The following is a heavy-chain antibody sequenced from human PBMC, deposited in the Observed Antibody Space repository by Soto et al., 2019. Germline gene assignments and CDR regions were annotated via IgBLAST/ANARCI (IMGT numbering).Heavy chain of an antibody. V-gene: IGHV1-69*06. J-gene: IGHJ6*02. Sequence: QVQLVQSGAEVKKPGSSVKVSCKASGGTFSSYAISWVRQAPGQGLEWMGGIIPIFGTANYAQKFQGRVTITADKSTSTAYMELSSLRSEDTDVYYCARGENGSGSSFPYYYYGMDVWGQGTTVTVSS. CDR3: ARGENGSGSSFPYYYYGMDV. CDR2: IIPIFGTA. D-gene: IGHD1-26*01. CDR1: GGTFSSYA.